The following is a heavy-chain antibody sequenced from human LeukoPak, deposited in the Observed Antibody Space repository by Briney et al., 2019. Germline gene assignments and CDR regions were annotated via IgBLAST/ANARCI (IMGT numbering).Heavy chain of an antibody. D-gene: IGHD6-19*01. CDR2: IKQDGSER. J-gene: IGHJ4*02. Sequence: GGSLRLSCAASGFTFSSYWMTWVRQAPGKGLEWVANIKQDGSERNYVDSVKGRFTISKDNAKNSLYLQMNTLRDEDTAVYYCATGAGCGYWGQGTLVTVSS. V-gene: IGHV3-7*03. CDR3: ATGAGCGY. CDR1: GFTFSSYW.